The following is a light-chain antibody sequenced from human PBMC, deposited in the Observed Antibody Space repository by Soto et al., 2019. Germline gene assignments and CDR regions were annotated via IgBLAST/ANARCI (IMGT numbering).Light chain of an antibody. V-gene: IGLV2-14*01. J-gene: IGLJ1*01. CDR1: RRDVGGYNY. Sequence: QSALTQPASVSGSPGQSITISCTGTRRDVGGYNYVSWYQQYPGKSPKLLIYEVTHRPSGVSNRFSGSKSGNTASLTISGLQAEDEADYYCSSYTISNTLPFVFGTGTKVPS. CDR2: EVT. CDR3: SSYTISNTLPFV.